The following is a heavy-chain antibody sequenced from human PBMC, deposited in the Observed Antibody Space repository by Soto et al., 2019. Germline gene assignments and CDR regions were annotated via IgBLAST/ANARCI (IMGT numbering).Heavy chain of an antibody. Sequence: ASVKVSCKASGYTFTSYDINWARQATGQGLEWMGWMNPNSGNTGYAQKFQGRVTMTRNTSISTAYMELSSLRSEDTAVYYCASHMVRGVPFGYWGQGTLVTSPQ. CDR1: GYTFTSYD. V-gene: IGHV1-8*01. CDR3: ASHMVRGVPFGY. D-gene: IGHD3-10*01. J-gene: IGHJ4*02. CDR2: MNPNSGNT.